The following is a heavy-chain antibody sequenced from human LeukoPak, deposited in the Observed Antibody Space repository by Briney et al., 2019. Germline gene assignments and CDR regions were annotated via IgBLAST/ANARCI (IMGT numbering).Heavy chain of an antibody. CDR3: AITIFWGQWGFDP. D-gene: IGHD3-3*01. J-gene: IGHJ5*02. CDR1: GYTFTGYY. Sequence: GASVKVSCKASGYTFTGYYMHWVRQAPGQGLEWMGWIDPNSGGTNYAQKFQGRVTMTRDTSISTAYMELSRLRSDDTAVYYCAITIFWGQWGFDPWGQGTLVTVSS. CDR2: IDPNSGGT. V-gene: IGHV1-2*02.